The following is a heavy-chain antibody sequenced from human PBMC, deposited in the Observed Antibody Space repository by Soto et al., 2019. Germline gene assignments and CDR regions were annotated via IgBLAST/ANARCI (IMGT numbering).Heavy chain of an antibody. V-gene: IGHV2-5*01. CDR3: ARTPPGYYDILTGYSDAFDI. CDR1: GFSLSTSGVG. Sequence: QITLKESGPTLVKPTQTLTLTCTFSGFSLSTSGVGVGWIRQPPGKALEWLALIYWNDDKRYSPSLKSRLTLTKDTSKNQVVLTTTNMDPVDTATYYCARTPPGYYDILTGYSDAFDIWGQGTMVTVSS. D-gene: IGHD3-9*01. CDR2: IYWNDDK. J-gene: IGHJ3*02.